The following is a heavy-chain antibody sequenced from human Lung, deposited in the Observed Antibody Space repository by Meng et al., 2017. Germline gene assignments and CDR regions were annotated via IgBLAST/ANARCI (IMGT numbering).Heavy chain of an antibody. J-gene: IGHJ4*02. V-gene: IGHV3-21*03. CDR3: ARDYGGNSGGY. Sequence: VQLVGSGGGLVKPGGSLTLSGAASGFTFSDYSMNWVRQAPGKGLEWVSSISSGSSYIYYADSVKGRFTISRDNAKNSLYLHMNSLRVEDTGLYYCARDYGGNSGGYWGQGTLVTVSS. D-gene: IGHD4-23*01. CDR1: GFTFSDYS. CDR2: ISSGSSYI.